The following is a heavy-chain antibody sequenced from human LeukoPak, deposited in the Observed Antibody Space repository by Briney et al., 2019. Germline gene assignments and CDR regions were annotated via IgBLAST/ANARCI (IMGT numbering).Heavy chain of an antibody. J-gene: IGHJ5*02. CDR1: GGSFSGYY. Sequence: SETLSLTWAVYGGSFSGYYWSWIRQPPGKGLEWIGEINHSGSTNYNPSLKSRVTISVDTSKNTVSLKLSCVTVADTAVYYCARGLGVLWQVTGYRGRSRFDPWGQGTLVTVSS. CDR2: INHSGST. CDR3: ARGLGVLWQVTGYRGRSRFDP. D-gene: IGHD5-18*01. V-gene: IGHV4-34*01.